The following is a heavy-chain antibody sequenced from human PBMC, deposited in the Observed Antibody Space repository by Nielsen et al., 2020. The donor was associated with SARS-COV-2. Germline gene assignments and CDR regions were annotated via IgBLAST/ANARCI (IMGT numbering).Heavy chain of an antibody. J-gene: IGHJ4*02. CDR3: ARGYGSATYLDF. V-gene: IGHV4-59*01. Sequence: SETLSLTCTVSGDSSSNNYWTWIRQSPGKGLEWIGFIHDSGTTTYSPSLRGRITLSLDTSKNQFSLTLSSVTAADTAVYYCARGYGSATYLDFSGQGTRVTVSS. CDR1: GDSSSNNY. D-gene: IGHD3-10*01. CDR2: IHDSGTT.